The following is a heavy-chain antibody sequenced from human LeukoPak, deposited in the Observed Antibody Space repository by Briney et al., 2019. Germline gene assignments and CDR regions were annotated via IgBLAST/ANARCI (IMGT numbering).Heavy chain of an antibody. V-gene: IGHV3-13*01. D-gene: IGHD2-15*01. Sequence: GGSLRLSCAASGFTFSSYDMHWVRQATGKGLEWVSAIGTAGDTYYPGSVKGRFTISRENAKNSLYLQMNSLRAGDTAVYYCARGSSMDCSGGSYYWFDPWGQGTLVTVSS. CDR3: ARGSSMDCSGGSYYWFDP. CDR2: IGTAGDT. J-gene: IGHJ5*02. CDR1: GFTFSSYD.